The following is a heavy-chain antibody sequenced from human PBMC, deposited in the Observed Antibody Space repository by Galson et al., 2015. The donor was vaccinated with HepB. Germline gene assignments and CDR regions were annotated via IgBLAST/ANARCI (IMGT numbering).Heavy chain of an antibody. Sequence: LRLSCAASGFTFGSYAMNWVRQAPGKGLEWVSSISDNSDCTSYADSVKGRFIVSRDNAKNSLYLQINSLRVEDTAVYYCARVFGYRIDYWGQGTLVTVSS. D-gene: IGHD5-24*01. CDR3: ARVFGYRIDY. J-gene: IGHJ4*02. V-gene: IGHV3-21*01. CDR1: GFTFGSYA. CDR2: ISDNSDCT.